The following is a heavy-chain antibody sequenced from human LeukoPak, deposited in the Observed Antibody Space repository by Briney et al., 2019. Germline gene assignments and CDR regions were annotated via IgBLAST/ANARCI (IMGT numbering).Heavy chain of an antibody. CDR2: INPNSGGT. CDR3: ARDGPHYYGMDV. V-gene: IGHV1-2*02. CDR1: GYTFTGYY. J-gene: IGHJ6*02. Sequence: ASVKVSCKASGYTFTGYYMHWARQAPGQGLEWMGWINPNSGGTNYAQKFQGRVTMTRDTSISTAYMELSRLRSDDTAVYYCARDGPHYYGMDVWGQGTTVTVSS.